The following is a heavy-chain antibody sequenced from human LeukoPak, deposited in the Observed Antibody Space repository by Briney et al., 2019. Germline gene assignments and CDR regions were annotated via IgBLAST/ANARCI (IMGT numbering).Heavy chain of an antibody. CDR1: GFTFDDYS. Sequence: GGSLRLSCAASGFTFDDYSMHWVRLAPGKGLEWVSLITWDDGSTYYADSVKGRFTISRDNSKNSLYLQMNSLRTEDTAFYYCARDNSMDVWGQGTRSPSP. CDR3: ARDNSMDV. V-gene: IGHV3-43*01. CDR2: ITWDDGST. J-gene: IGHJ6*02.